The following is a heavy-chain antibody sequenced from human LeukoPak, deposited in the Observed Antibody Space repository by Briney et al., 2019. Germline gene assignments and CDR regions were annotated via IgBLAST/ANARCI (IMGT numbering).Heavy chain of an antibody. D-gene: IGHD3/OR15-3a*01. CDR1: GFTFSSYG. CDR3: ARLSTGYYTS. Sequence: GGSLRLSCAASGFTFSSYGMSWVRQAPGKGLEWVSAISGSGGSTYYADSVKGRFTISRDNSKNTLYLQMNSLRAEDTAVYYCARLSTGYYTSWGQGTLVTVSS. V-gene: IGHV3-23*01. CDR2: ISGSGGST. J-gene: IGHJ4*02.